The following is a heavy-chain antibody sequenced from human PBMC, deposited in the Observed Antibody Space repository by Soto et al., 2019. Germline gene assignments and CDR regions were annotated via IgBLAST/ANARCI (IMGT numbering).Heavy chain of an antibody. CDR2: ISGSGGST. CDR3: AKDIFGMATITDAFDV. V-gene: IGHV3-23*01. Sequence: GGSLRLSCAASGFTFSSYSMSWVRQAPGKGLEWVSAISGSGGSTYYADSVKGRFTISRDNSKNTLYLQMNSLRAEDTAVYYCAKDIFGMATITDAFDVWGQGTRVTVS. J-gene: IGHJ3*01. D-gene: IGHD5-12*01. CDR1: GFTFSSYS.